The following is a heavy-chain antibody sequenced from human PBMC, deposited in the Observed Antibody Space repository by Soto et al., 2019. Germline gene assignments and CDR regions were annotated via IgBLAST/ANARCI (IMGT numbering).Heavy chain of an antibody. Sequence: GGSLRLSCAASGFTFSSYWMHWVRQAPGKGLVWVSRINSDGSSTSYADSVKGRFTISRDNAKNTLYLQMNRLRAEDTAVYYCARAPLWFGELLYYYYMDVWGKGTTVTVSS. CDR3: ARAPLWFGELLYYYYMDV. V-gene: IGHV3-74*01. CDR1: GFTFSSYW. J-gene: IGHJ6*03. CDR2: INSDGSST. D-gene: IGHD3-10*01.